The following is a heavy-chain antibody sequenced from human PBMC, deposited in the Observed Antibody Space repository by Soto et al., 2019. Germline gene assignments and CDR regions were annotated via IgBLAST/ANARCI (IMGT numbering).Heavy chain of an antibody. J-gene: IGHJ2*01. Sequence: PGGSLRLSCAASGFTFSSYGMHWVRQAPGKGLEWVAVIWYDGSNKYYADSVKGRFTISRDNSKSTLYLQMNSLRAEDTAVYYCARGLRGNDWYFDLWGRGTLVTVSS. V-gene: IGHV3-33*01. D-gene: IGHD2-8*01. CDR2: IWYDGSNK. CDR3: ARGLRGNDWYFDL. CDR1: GFTFSSYG.